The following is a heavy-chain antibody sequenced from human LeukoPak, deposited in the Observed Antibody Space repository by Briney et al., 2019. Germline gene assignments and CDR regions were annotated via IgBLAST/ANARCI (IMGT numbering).Heavy chain of an antibody. CDR1: GGSFSGYY. CDR3: SVTGQRPYYYYYMDV. V-gene: IGHV4-34*01. J-gene: IGHJ6*03. Sequence: SETLSLTCAVYGGSFSGYYWSWIRQPPGKGLEWIGEINHSGSTNYNPSLKSRVTISVDTSKNQFSLKLSSVTAADTAVYYCSVTGQRPYYYYYMDVWGKGTTVTISS. CDR2: INHSGST. D-gene: IGHD2-21*02.